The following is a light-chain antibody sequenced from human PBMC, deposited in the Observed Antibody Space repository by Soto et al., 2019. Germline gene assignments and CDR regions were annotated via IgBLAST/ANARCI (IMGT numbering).Light chain of an antibody. V-gene: IGKV1-39*01. CDR3: QQTYTSRPWT. CDR1: QSINTF. Sequence: DIQVTQSPSSLSASVGDIVTITCRASQSINTFLNWYQQRPGKAPNLLIYGASNLQSGVPSRFSGSGSGTDFTLTISSLQPEDFATCYCQQTYTSRPWTFGRGTKVDIK. J-gene: IGKJ1*01. CDR2: GAS.